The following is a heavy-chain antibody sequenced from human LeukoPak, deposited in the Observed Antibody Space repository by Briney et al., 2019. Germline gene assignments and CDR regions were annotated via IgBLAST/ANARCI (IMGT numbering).Heavy chain of an antibody. CDR3: ASAESDWFPGSNWFDP. CDR1: GGSFSGYY. V-gene: IGHV4-34*01. D-gene: IGHD3-9*01. CDR2: MNPSGST. J-gene: IGHJ5*02. Sequence: SETLSLTCAVYGGSFSGYYWTWIRQTPEKGLEWIGEMNPSGSTSYNPSLKSRVTISVDTSKNQLSLKLSSVTAADTAVYYCASAESDWFPGSNWFDPWGQGTLVTVSS.